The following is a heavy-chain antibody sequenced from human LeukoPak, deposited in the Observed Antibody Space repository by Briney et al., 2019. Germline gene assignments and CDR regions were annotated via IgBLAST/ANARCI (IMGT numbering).Heavy chain of an antibody. CDR3: ATGLHFWKFNP. J-gene: IGHJ5*02. V-gene: IGHV4-59*08. CDR2: IYYIGTT. D-gene: IGHD3-3*02. CDR1: GGSIGTYY. Sequence: SETLSLTCTVTGGSIGTYYWSWIRQPPGKGLEWIGYIYYIGTTNYKPSLKSRVTMSVDTSKNQFSLKLSSVTAADTAVYYCATGLHFWKFNPWGQGTLSPSPQ.